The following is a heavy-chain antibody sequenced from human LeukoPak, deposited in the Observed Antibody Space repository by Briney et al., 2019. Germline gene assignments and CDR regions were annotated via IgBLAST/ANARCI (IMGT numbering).Heavy chain of an antibody. CDR2: ISYDGSNK. Sequence: PGGSLRLSCAASGFTFSSYSMNWVRQAPGKGLEWVAVISYDGSNKYYADSVKGRFTISRDNSKNTLYPQMNSLRAEDTAVYYCTTDLGYSYGYAGIWGQGTMVTVSS. D-gene: IGHD5-18*01. V-gene: IGHV3-30*03. CDR1: GFTFSSYS. CDR3: TTDLGYSYGYAGI. J-gene: IGHJ3*02.